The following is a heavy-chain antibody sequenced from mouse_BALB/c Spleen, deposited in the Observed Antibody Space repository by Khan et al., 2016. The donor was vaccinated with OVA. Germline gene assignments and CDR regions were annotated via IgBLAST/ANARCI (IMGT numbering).Heavy chain of an antibody. CDR3: ASHLTGSFAY. CDR1: GFTFSSYS. V-gene: IGHV5-6*02. CDR2: ISSGGDYT. J-gene: IGHJ3*01. D-gene: IGHD4-1*01. Sequence: EVKLEVSGGDLVKPGGSLKLSCAASGFTFSSYSMSWVRQTPDKRLEWVATISSGGDYTYYPDSVKGRFTISRDNAKNTLYLQMSSLMSEDTAKYYCASHLTGSFAYWGQGTLVTVS.